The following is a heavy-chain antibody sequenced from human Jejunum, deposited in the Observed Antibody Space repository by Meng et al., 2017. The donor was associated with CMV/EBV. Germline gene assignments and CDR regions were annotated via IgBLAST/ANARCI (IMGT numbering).Heavy chain of an antibody. CDR3: ARDGGLTQYYYYGMDV. CDR2: VYYSGST. Sequence: GGYISSYYWSWIRQPPGKGLEWIGYVYYSGSTNYNPSLKSRVTISVDTSKNQFSLKLSSVTAADTAVYYCARDGGLTQYYYYGMDVWGQGTTVTVSS. V-gene: IGHV4-59*01. CDR1: GGYISSYY. J-gene: IGHJ6*02. D-gene: IGHD2-15*01.